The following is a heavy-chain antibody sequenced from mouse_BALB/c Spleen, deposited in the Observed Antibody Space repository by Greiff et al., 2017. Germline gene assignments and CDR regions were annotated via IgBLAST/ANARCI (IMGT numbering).Heavy chain of an antibody. D-gene: IGHD1-1*01. CDR1: GYAFTNYL. V-gene: IGHV1-54*01. CDR2: INPGSGGT. CDR3: ARRDYGAY. J-gene: IGHJ3*01. Sequence: VQLKESGAELVRPGTSVKVSCKASGYAFTNYLIEWVKQRPGQGLEWIGVINPGSGGTNYNEKFKGKATLTADKSSSTAYMQLSSLTSDDSAVYFCARRDYGAYWGQGTLVTVSA.